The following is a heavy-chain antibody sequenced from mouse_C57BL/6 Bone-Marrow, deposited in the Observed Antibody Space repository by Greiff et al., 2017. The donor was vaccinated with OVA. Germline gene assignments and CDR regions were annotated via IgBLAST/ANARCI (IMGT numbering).Heavy chain of an antibody. D-gene: IGHD1-1*01. CDR1: GFTFSDYY. CDR2: ISNGGGST. V-gene: IGHV5-12*01. Sequence: EVQVVESGGGLVQPGGSLKLSCAASGFTFSDYYMYWVRQTPEKRLEWVAYISNGGGSTYYPDTVKGRFTISRENAKNTLYLQMSRLKSEDTAMYYCARHGDITTVVGPYYYAMDYWGQGTSVTVSS. J-gene: IGHJ4*01. CDR3: ARHGDITTVVGPYYYAMDY.